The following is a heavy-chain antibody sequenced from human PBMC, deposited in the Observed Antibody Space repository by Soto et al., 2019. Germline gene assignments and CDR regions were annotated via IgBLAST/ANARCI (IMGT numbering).Heavy chain of an antibody. V-gene: IGHV4-39*01. CDR2: IYYSGST. J-gene: IGHJ4*02. CDR3: ARQHPTVTTIDY. Sequence: SETLSLTCTVSGGSISSSSYYWGWIRQPPGKGLEWIGSIYYSGSTYYNPSLKSRVTISVDTSKNQFSLKLSSVTAADTAVYYCARQHPTVTTIDYWGQGTLVTVSS. D-gene: IGHD4-4*01. CDR1: GGSISSSSYY.